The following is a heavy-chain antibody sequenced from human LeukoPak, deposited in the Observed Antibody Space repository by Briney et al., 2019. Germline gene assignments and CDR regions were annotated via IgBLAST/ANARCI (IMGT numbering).Heavy chain of an antibody. CDR1: GGSISSYY. CDR2: IYYSGST. D-gene: IGHD2/OR15-2a*01. CDR3: ARLQDYYNWFDP. V-gene: IGHV4-59*01. J-gene: IGHJ5*02. Sequence: SETLSLTCTVSGGSISSYYWSWIRQPPGKGLEWIGYIYYSGSTNYNPSLKSRVTISVDTSKNQFSLKLSSVTAAGTAVYYCARLQDYYNWFDPWGQGTLVTVSS.